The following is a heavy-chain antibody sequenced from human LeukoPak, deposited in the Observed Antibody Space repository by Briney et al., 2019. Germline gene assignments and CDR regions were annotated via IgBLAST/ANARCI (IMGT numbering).Heavy chain of an antibody. CDR2: ISSSSSTI. D-gene: IGHD2-21*02. CDR3: ARDLDFLGGDSSVGYYYYYYGMDV. J-gene: IGHJ6*02. V-gene: IGHV3-48*02. Sequence: PGGSLRLSCAASGFTFSSYSMNWVRQAPGKGLEWVSYISSSSSTIYYADSVKGRFTISRDNAKNSLYLQMNSLRDEDTAVYYCARDLDFLGGDSSVGYYYYYYGMDVWGQGTTVTVSS. CDR1: GFTFSSYS.